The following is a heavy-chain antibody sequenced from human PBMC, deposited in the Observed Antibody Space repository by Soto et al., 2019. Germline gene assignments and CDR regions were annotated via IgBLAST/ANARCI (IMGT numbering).Heavy chain of an antibody. Sequence: QIQLVQSGPEVKKPGASVRVSCKASGYTFSDHGFSWVRQGPGQGLEWLGWISAYNGDTVYAQKFQDRVTMTTDTSTSTAYMELRSRRSDDTAVYYCAKDRPRLTQQFNGVAWGQGTLVTVSS. J-gene: IGHJ5*02. CDR2: ISAYNGDT. D-gene: IGHD2-8*01. V-gene: IGHV1-18*01. CDR3: AKDRPRLTQQFNGVA. CDR1: GYTFSDHG.